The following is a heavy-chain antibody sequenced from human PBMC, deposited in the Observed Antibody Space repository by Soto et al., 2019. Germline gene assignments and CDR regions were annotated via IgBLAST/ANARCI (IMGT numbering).Heavy chain of an antibody. V-gene: IGHV4-39*01. CDR3: ARPFGGRPGGDAFDI. CDR1: GGSISSGGYY. CDR2: IYYSGST. Sequence: SETLSLTCTVSGGSISSGGYYWSWIRQHPGKGLEWIGYIYYSGSTYYNPSLKSRVTISVDTSKNQFSLKLSSVTAADTAVYYCARPFGGRPGGDAFDIWGQGTMVTVSS. J-gene: IGHJ3*02. D-gene: IGHD2-15*01.